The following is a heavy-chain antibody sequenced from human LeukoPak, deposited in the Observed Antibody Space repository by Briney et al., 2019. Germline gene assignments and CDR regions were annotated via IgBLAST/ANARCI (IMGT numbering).Heavy chain of an antibody. V-gene: IGHV1-69*04. J-gene: IGHJ4*02. CDR1: GGTFSSYA. CDR2: IIPIFGIA. D-gene: IGHD1-20*01. Sequence: ASVKVSCKASGGTFSSYAISWVRQAPRQGLEWMGRIIPIFGIANYAQKFQGRVTITADKSTSTAYMELSSLRSEDTAVYYCARSDITGTTFWGQGTLVTVSS. CDR3: ARSDITGTTF.